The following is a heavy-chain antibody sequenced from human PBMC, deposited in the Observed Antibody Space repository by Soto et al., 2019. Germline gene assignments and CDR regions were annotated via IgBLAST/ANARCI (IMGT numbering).Heavy chain of an antibody. J-gene: IGHJ4*02. CDR2: IYPGDSDT. CDR3: ATQQQLALFDY. CDR1: GYSFTNYW. V-gene: IGHV5-51*01. D-gene: IGHD6-13*01. Sequence: GESLKISCKGSGYSFTNYWIGWVRQMPGKGLDWMGLIYPGDSDTRYSPSFQGQVTISADQSISTAYLQGSSLKASDTAMYYCATQQQLALFDYWGQGTLVTVSS.